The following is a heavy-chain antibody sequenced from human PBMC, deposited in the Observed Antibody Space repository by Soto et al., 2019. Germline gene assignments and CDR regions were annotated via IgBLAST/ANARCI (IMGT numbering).Heavy chain of an antibody. J-gene: IGHJ6*02. CDR3: ARVGNYYGSGTPRPHYNYAMDA. V-gene: IGHV1-46*01. Sequence: SVKVSCKASGYTFTTYALNWVQPSPGQGLEWMGLINPYGGTATYAEKFQGRVTMTRDTSTATDYMELGSLRSDDTAVYFCARVGNYYGSGTPRPHYNYAMDAWGQGTTVTVSS. D-gene: IGHD3-10*01. CDR1: GYTFTTYA. CDR2: INPYGGTA.